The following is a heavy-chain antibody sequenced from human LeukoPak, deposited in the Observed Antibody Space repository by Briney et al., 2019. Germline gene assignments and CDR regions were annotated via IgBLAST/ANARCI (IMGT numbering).Heavy chain of an antibody. CDR3: ARSYCSSTSCYVHWFDP. Sequence: SETLSLTCAVYGGSFRNYYWSWIRQPPGKGLEWIGEINHSGSTNYNPSLKSRVTISVDTSKNQFSLKLSSVTAADTAVYYCARSYCSSTSCYVHWFDPWGQGTLVTVSS. D-gene: IGHD2-2*01. J-gene: IGHJ5*02. CDR2: INHSGST. CDR1: GGSFRNYY. V-gene: IGHV4-34*01.